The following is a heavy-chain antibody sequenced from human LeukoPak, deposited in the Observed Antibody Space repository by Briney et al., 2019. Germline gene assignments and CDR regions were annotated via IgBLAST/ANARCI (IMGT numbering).Heavy chain of an antibody. CDR2: IYYSGST. D-gene: IGHD3-10*01. Sequence: PSETLSLTCTVSGGSISSYYWSWSRQPTGKGLEWIGYIYYSGSTNYNPSLKSRVTISVDTSKNQFSLKLSSVTAADTAVYYCASLDYYGSGRADYWGQGTLVTVSS. V-gene: IGHV4-59*01. CDR3: ASLDYYGSGRADY. J-gene: IGHJ4*02. CDR1: GGSISSYY.